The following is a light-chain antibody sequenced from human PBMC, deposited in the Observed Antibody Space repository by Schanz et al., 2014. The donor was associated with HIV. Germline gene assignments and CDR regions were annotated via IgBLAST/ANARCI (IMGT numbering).Light chain of an antibody. CDR1: NSDVGAYNY. Sequence: QSALTQPPSASGSPGQSVTISCTGTNSDVGAYNYVSWYQQHPGKAPKLMIYAVSNRPSGVSNRFSGSKSGNTASLTISGLQAEDEADYYCCSYARSSTNVVFGGGTKVTVL. J-gene: IGLJ2*01. V-gene: IGLV2-14*03. CDR3: CSYARSSTNVV. CDR2: AVS.